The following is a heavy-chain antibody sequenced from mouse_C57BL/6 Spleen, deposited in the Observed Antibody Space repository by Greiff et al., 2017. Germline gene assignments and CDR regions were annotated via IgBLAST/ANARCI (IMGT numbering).Heavy chain of an antibody. J-gene: IGHJ3*01. CDR2: IDPENGDT. Sequence: VQLQQSGAELVRPGASVKLSCTASGFNIKDDYMHWVKQRPEQGLEWIGWIDPENGDTEYASKFQGKATITADTSSNTAYLQLSSLTSEDTAVYYCTTPPYYGSSFAWFAYWGQGTLVTVSA. CDR1: GFNIKDDY. V-gene: IGHV14-4*01. CDR3: TTPPYYGSSFAWFAY. D-gene: IGHD1-1*01.